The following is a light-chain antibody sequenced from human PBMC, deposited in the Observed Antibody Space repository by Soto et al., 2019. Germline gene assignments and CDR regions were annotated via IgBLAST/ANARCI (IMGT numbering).Light chain of an antibody. J-gene: IGLJ1*01. CDR3: SSYAGSNNFV. CDR1: SSDVGGYHY. V-gene: IGLV2-11*01. CDR2: DVN. Sequence: QSVLTQPRSVSGSPGQSVTLSCTGTSSDVGGYHYVSWYQHHPGKAPKIIIYDVNKRPSGVPDRFSGSKSGNTASLTVSGLRAEDEADYYCSSYAGSNNFVFGSGTKLTVL.